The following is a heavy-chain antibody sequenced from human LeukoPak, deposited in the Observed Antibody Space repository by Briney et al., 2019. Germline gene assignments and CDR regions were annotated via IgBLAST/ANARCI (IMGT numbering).Heavy chain of an antibody. Sequence: GGSLRLSGAASGLTFSSYWMSWVRQAPGKGLEWVANIKQEGSEKNYVDSVKGRFTISRDNAKNSLYLQMNSLRAEDTAVYYCASGGAAPDYWGQGTLVTVSS. D-gene: IGHD3-16*01. V-gene: IGHV3-7*01. CDR2: IKQEGSEK. J-gene: IGHJ4*02. CDR1: GLTFSSYW. CDR3: ASGGAAPDY.